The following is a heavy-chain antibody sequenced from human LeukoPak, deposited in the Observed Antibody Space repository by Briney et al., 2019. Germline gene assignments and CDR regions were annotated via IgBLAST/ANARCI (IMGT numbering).Heavy chain of an antibody. CDR2: ISYDGSNK. D-gene: IGHD3-22*01. V-gene: IGHV3-30-3*01. Sequence: GGSLRLSCAASGFTFSSYAMHWVRQAPGKGLEWVAVISYDGSNKYYADSVKGRFTISRDNSKNTLYLQMNSLRAEDTAVYYCARGRPNYYDSSAAGEYFQHWGQGTLVTVSS. CDR1: GFTFSSYA. CDR3: ARGRPNYYDSSAAGEYFQH. J-gene: IGHJ1*01.